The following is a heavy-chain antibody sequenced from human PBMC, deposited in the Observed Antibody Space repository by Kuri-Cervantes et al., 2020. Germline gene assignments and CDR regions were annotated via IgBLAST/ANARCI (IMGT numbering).Heavy chain of an antibody. V-gene: IGHV3-30*03. Sequence: GESLKISCAASGFTFSSYSMSWVRQAPGKGLEWVAFISYDGSDEDYADSVKGRFTISRDNSKNTLYLQLDSLRAEDTAVYYCARDVGGSGHEYFQHWGQGTLVTVSS. J-gene: IGHJ1*01. CDR3: ARDVGGSGHEYFQH. D-gene: IGHD6-19*01. CDR1: GFTFSSYS. CDR2: ISYDGSDE.